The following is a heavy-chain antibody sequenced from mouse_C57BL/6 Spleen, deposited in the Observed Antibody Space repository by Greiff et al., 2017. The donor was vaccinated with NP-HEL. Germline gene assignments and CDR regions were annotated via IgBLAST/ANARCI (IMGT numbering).Heavy chain of an antibody. CDR1: GYTFTRYW. CDR3: AIWQLLPPAMDY. Sequence: QVQLQQSGAELVKPGASVKVSCKASGYTFTRYWMHWVKQRPGQGLAWIGRIHPSDSDTNYNQKFKGKATVTVDKSSSTAYMQHSSLTSEDSAVYYCAIWQLLPPAMDYGGQGTSVTVSS. CDR2: IHPSDSDT. D-gene: IGHD1-1*01. V-gene: IGHV1-74*01. J-gene: IGHJ4*01.